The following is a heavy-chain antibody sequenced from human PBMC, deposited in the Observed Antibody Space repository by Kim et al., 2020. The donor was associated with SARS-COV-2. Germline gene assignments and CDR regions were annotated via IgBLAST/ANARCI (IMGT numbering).Heavy chain of an antibody. CDR1: GFTFSSYA. CDR3: ARDFQRSQYYYYYGMDV. CDR2: ISSNGGST. V-gene: IGHV3-64*01. J-gene: IGHJ6*02. D-gene: IGHD6-25*01. Sequence: GGSLRLSCAASGFTFSSYAMHWVRQAPGKGLEYVSAISSNGGSTYYANSVKGRFTISRDNSKNTLYLQMGSLRAEDMAVYYCARDFQRSQYYYYYGMDVWGQGTTVTVSS.